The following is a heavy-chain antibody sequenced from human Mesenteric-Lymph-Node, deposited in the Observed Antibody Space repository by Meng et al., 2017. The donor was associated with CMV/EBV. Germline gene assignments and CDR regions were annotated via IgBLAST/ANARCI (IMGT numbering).Heavy chain of an antibody. CDR1: GFTFDDYA. V-gene: IGHV3-9*03. D-gene: IGHD3-16*01. Sequence: SLKISCAASGFTFDDYAMHWVRQAPGKGLEWVSGISWNSGSIGYADSVKGRFTISRDNAKNSLYLQMNSLRAEDMALYYCAKGDKGGIPGLPDYWGQGTLVTVSS. J-gene: IGHJ4*02. CDR3: AKGDKGGIPGLPDY. CDR2: ISWNSGSI.